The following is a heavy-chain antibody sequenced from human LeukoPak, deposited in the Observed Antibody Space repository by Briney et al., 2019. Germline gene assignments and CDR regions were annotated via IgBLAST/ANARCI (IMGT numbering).Heavy chain of an antibody. Sequence: GGSLRLSCAASGFTFSSYSMNWVSQAPGKGLEWVSSISSSSSYIYYADSVKGRFTISRDNAKNSLYLQMNSLSAEDTAVYYCARVEGIAAAGIDYWGQGTLVTVSS. D-gene: IGHD6-13*01. CDR1: GFTFSSYS. J-gene: IGHJ4*02. CDR2: ISSSSSYI. V-gene: IGHV3-21*01. CDR3: ARVEGIAAAGIDY.